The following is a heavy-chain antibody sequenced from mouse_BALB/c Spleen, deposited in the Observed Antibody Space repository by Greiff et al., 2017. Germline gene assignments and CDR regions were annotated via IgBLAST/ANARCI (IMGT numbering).Heavy chain of an antibody. CDR3: ARHRDDYYGGAMDY. V-gene: IGHV5-9-3*01. D-gene: IGHD1-1*01. CDR1: GFPFRNYS. Sequence: EMKLEESGGGLVKPGGSLKLSCAASGFPFRNYSMSWVRQNPEKRLGWVATISSGGSYTYYPDSVKGRFTISRDNAKNTLYLQMSSLRSEDTAMYYCARHRDDYYGGAMDYWGQGTSVTVSS. J-gene: IGHJ4*01. CDR2: ISSGGSYT.